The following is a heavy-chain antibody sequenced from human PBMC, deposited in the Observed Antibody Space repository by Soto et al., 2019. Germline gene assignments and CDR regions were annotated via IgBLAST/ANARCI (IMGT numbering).Heavy chain of an antibody. CDR2: ISPMFGAA. CDR3: AREVQVHTPAFVY. CDR1: GGTFNTYA. V-gene: IGHV1-69*19. D-gene: IGHD3-10*01. Sequence: QVQLVQSGAEMKKPGSSVKVSCQSSGGTFNTYAMNWVRQAPGQGPEWMGDISPMFGAANYAPKFQGRVTITADESMGTSYMQLSSFTSEDTALYFCAREVQVHTPAFVYWGQGTLVTVSS. J-gene: IGHJ4*02.